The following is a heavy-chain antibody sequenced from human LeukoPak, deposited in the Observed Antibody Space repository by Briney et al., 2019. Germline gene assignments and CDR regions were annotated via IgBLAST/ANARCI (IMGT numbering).Heavy chain of an antibody. J-gene: IGHJ1*01. V-gene: IGHV4-34*01. D-gene: IGHD4-17*01. CDR1: GGSFSGYY. CDR3: ARGEDGDYYFQH. Sequence: SETLSLTCAVYGGSFSGYYWSWIRRPPGKGLEWIGEINHSGSSNYNPSLKKRVTISVDTSKNQFSLKLSSVTAADTAVYYCARGEDGDYYFQHWGQGTLVTVSS. CDR2: INHSGSS.